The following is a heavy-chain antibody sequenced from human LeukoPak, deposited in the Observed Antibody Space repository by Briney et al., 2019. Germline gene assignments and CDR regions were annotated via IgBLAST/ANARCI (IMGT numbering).Heavy chain of an antibody. V-gene: IGHV3-23*01. CDR2: SSGNGDST. CDR1: GFAFSNYA. D-gene: IGHD1/OR15-1a*01. J-gene: IGHJ4*02. CDR3: ARDSNWNNGGFDY. Sequence: GGSLRLSCGASGFAFSNYAMTWVRQAPGKGLEWVSTSSGNGDSTYYGDSVKGRFTISRDNVKNALHLQMSSLRAEDTAIYYCARDSNWNNGGFDYWGQGTLVTVSA.